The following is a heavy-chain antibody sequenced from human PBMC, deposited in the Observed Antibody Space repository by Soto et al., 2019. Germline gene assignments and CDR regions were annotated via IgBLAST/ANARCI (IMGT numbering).Heavy chain of an antibody. V-gene: IGHV5-10-1*01. CDR3: ARHDSNGDLDF. Sequence: GEYLKITCEASGYMFPIYHISWVRQMPGKGLEWDGKIDPSDSRTMYRPSSRARITISVDKSINTAYLEWGRLKASDTATYYCARHDSNGDLDFWGQGTQGTVSS. D-gene: IGHD2-8*01. CDR2: IDPSDSRT. CDR1: GYMFPIYH. J-gene: IGHJ4*02.